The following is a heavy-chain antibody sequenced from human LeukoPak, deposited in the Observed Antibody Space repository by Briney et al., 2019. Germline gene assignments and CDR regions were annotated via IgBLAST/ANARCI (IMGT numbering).Heavy chain of an antibody. J-gene: IGHJ4*02. V-gene: IGHV1-8*01. D-gene: IGHD3-22*01. CDR2: MNPNSGNT. CDR1: GYTFTSYD. Sequence: ASVKVSCKASGYTFTSYDINWVRQATGQVLEWMGWMNPNSGNTGYAQKFQGRVTMTRNTSISTAYMELSSLRSEDTAVYYCARGSPTGNYYDSSGYPYWGQGTLVTVSS. CDR3: ARGSPTGNYYDSSGYPY.